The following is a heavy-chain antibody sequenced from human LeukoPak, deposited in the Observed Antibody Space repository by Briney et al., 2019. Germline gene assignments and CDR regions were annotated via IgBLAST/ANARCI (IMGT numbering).Heavy chain of an antibody. CDR3: ARDHSKITPPRGSYPPPHWFDP. J-gene: IGHJ5*02. CDR1: GYTFTSYG. Sequence: ASVKVSCKASGYTFTSYGISWVRQAPGQGLEWMGWISAYNGNTNYAQKFQGRVTMTTDTSTSTAYMELRSLRSDDTAVYYCARDHSKITPPRGSYPPPHWFDPWGQGTLVTVSS. V-gene: IGHV1-18*01. D-gene: IGHD1-26*01. CDR2: ISAYNGNT.